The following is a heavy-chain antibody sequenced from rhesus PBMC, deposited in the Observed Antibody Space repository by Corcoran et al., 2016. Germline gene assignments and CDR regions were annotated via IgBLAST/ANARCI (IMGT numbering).Heavy chain of an antibody. Sequence: EVQLVESGGGLVQPGGSLRLSCAASGFTFSSYDMSWVRPAPGKGLGGESNIRYNGKTIYYADSVKGRFTISRDNAKNSLSLQMSSLRAEDTAVYYCTRNGAAAGNDYWGQGVLVTVSS. V-gene: IGHV3-136*01. CDR3: TRNGAAAGNDY. J-gene: IGHJ4*01. D-gene: IGHD6-31*01. CDR1: GFTFSSYD. CDR2: IRYNGKTI.